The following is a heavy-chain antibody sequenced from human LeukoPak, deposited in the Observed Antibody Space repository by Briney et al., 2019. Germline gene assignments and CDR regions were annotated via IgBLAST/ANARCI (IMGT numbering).Heavy chain of an antibody. CDR3: ARVLRADDGGNSYGAFDI. V-gene: IGHV1-69*04. Sequence: SVKVSCKASGGTFSSYAISWVRQAPGQGLEWMGRIIPILGIANYAQKFQGRVTITADKSTSTAYMELSSLRSEDTAVYYCARVLRADDGGNSYGAFDIWGQGQWSPSLQ. CDR2: IIPILGIA. J-gene: IGHJ3*02. CDR1: GGTFSSYA. D-gene: IGHD4-23*01.